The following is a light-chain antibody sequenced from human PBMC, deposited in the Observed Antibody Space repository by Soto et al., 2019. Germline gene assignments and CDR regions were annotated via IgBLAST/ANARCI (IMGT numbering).Light chain of an antibody. Sequence: EIVLTPSPAPPSFSPEEKDTLSCRASQSVSSYLAWYQQKPGQAPRLLIYDASNRATGIPARFSGSGSGTDFTLTISSLEPEDFAVYYCQQRSNWPLTFGGGTKVDIK. V-gene: IGKV3-11*01. CDR3: QQRSNWPLT. CDR1: QSVSSY. CDR2: DAS. J-gene: IGKJ4*01.